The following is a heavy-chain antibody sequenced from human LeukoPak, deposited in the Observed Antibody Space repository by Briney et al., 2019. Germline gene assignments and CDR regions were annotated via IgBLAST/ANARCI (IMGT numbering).Heavy chain of an antibody. D-gene: IGHD2-2*01. Sequence: PGGSLRLSCAASGFTFSSYWMSWVRQAPGKGLEWVANIKQDGSEKYYVDSVKGRFTISRDNAKNSLYLQMNSLRAEDTAVYYCAIDGGYCSSTSCYVFDYWGQGTLVTVSS. CDR3: AIDGGYCSSTSCYVFDY. CDR2: IKQDGSEK. J-gene: IGHJ4*02. V-gene: IGHV3-7*01. CDR1: GFTFSSYW.